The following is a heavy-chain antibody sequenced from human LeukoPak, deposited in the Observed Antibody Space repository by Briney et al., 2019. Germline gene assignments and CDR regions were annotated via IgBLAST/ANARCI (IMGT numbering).Heavy chain of an antibody. V-gene: IGHV3-23*01. CDR2: ISGSDETT. CDR1: GFTFSSSG. CDR3: AKEMYQLLYGMDV. D-gene: IGHD2-2*01. Sequence: GGSLRLSCAASGFTFSSSGMSWVRQAPGKGLEWVSSISGSDETTYYADSVKGRFTISRDNSKNTLYLQMNSLRAEDTAVYYCAKEMYQLLYGMDVWGQGTTVTVSS. J-gene: IGHJ6*02.